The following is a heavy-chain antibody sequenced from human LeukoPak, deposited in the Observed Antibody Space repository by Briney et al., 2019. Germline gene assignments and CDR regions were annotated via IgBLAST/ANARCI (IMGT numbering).Heavy chain of an antibody. Sequence: PGGSLRLSCAASGFTLSNAWMHWVRQAPGKGPVWVSRINSDGTSTSYANSVKGRFTISRDDSKNTLHLQMNNLRAEDTAVYYCARAPVSGAWDFDYWGQGTLVTVSS. D-gene: IGHD7-27*01. CDR2: INSDGTST. J-gene: IGHJ4*02. CDR3: ARAPVSGAWDFDY. V-gene: IGHV3-74*01. CDR1: GFTLSNAW.